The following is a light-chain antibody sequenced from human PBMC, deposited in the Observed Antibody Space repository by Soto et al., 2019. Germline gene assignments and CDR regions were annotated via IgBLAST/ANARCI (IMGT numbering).Light chain of an antibody. Sequence: DIQMTQSPSSLSASLGDRVTITGRASQSISSWLAWYQQKPGKAPKLLIYDASNLESGVPSRFSGSGSGTEFTLTISSLQPDDFATYYCQQYNSYPITFGQGTRLEIK. CDR1: QSISSW. V-gene: IGKV1-5*01. J-gene: IGKJ5*01. CDR3: QQYNSYPIT. CDR2: DAS.